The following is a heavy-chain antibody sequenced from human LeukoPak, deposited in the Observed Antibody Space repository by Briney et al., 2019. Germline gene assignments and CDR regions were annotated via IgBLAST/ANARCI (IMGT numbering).Heavy chain of an antibody. Sequence: PGGSLRLSCAASGFTFSQYAMNWVRQAPGKGLEWVSSISSSPGFIYYSDSVKGRFTISRDSAKNSLLLQMNTLRADDTAVYFCARDRLGDSGGPHDSWGQGTLVIVSS. CDR2: ISSSPGFI. CDR1: GFTFSQYA. J-gene: IGHJ4*02. CDR3: ARDRLGDSGGPHDS. D-gene: IGHD5-12*01. V-gene: IGHV3-21*01.